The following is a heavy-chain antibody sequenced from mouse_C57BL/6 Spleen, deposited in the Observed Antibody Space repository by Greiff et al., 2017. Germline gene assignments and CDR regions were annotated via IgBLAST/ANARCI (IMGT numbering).Heavy chain of an antibody. V-gene: IGHV1-82*01. Sequence: QVQLKESGPELVKPGASVKISCKASGYAFSSSWMNWVKQRPGKGLEWIGRIYPGDGDPNYNGKFKGKATLTADKSSSTAYMQLSSLTSEDAAVYFCARLGGNWDATYWGQGTLVTVSA. CDR3: ARLGGNWDATY. D-gene: IGHD4-1*01. CDR1: GYAFSSSW. J-gene: IGHJ3*01. CDR2: IYPGDGDP.